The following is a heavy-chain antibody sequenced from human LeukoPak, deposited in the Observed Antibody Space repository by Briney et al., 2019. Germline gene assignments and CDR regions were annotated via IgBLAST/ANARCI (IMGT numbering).Heavy chain of an antibody. D-gene: IGHD1-26*01. Sequence: PSETLSLTCTVSGGSISSYYWSWIRQPPGKGLEWIGYIYYSGSTYYNPSPKRRVIISVDTSKKQSSLKQRSIPAAAPAVDYYASTYSGSPAYDYWGQGTLVTVSS. CDR1: GGSISSYY. V-gene: IGHV4-59*01. CDR3: ASTYSGSPAYDY. J-gene: IGHJ4*02. CDR2: IYYSGST.